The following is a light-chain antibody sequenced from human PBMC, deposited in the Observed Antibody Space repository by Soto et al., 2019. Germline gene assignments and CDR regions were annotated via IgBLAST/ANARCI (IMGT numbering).Light chain of an antibody. CDR2: GAS. Sequence: EIVLTQSPGTLSLSPGERATLSCRASQSLTYNYLTWYQQKPGQAPRLPIYGASSRATGIPDRFSGSGSGTDFTLTISRLEPEDFALYYCQQFGDSLSFGEGTKVDIK. CDR3: QQFGDSLS. J-gene: IGKJ4*01. V-gene: IGKV3-20*01. CDR1: QSLTYNY.